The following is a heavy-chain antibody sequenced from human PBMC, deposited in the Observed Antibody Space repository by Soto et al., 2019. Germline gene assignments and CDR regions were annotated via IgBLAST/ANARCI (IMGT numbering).Heavy chain of an antibody. V-gene: IGHV4-4*02. CDR1: GASVTLSNW. CDR2: AYHSGST. Sequence: QMQLQQSGPGLVKPSGTLSLTCTVSGASVTLSNWWTWIRQSPGRGLEWIGQAYHSGSTNYNPSLETRVTISEDTSKNQFPLNLTSVTAADTAVYYCARATDDYGEADDGWGQGTAVTVSS. D-gene: IGHD4-17*01. J-gene: IGHJ3*01. CDR3: ARATDDYGEADDG.